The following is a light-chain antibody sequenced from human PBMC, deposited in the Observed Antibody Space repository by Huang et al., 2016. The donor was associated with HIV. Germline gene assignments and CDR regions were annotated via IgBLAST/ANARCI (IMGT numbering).Light chain of an antibody. J-gene: IGKJ2*01. CDR3: QQYNSYPYT. V-gene: IGKV1-5*01. CDR2: DAS. Sequence: DIQMTQSPSTLSASVGDRVTITCRASQSISSWLAWYQQKPGKAPKLLIYDASSLESEVPSRVSGSGSGTEFTLTISSLQPDNFATYYCQQYNSYPYTFGQGTKLEIK. CDR1: QSISSW.